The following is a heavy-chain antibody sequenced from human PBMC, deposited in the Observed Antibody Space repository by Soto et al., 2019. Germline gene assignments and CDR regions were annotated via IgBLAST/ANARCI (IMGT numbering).Heavy chain of an antibody. CDR3: ASGLVTTLHY. V-gene: IGHV4-30-2*01. CDR2: IYHSGST. Sequence: IRQPPGKGLEWIGYIYHSGSTYYNPSLKSRVTISVDRSKNQFSLELSSVTAADTAVYYCASGLVTTLHYWGQGTLVTVSS. J-gene: IGHJ4*02. D-gene: IGHD4-17*01.